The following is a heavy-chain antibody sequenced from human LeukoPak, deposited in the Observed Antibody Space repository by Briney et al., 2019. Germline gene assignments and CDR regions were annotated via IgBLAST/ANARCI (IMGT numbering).Heavy chain of an antibody. CDR2: IHYSGKT. CDR1: GGSISSGAYY. V-gene: IGHV4-39*06. J-gene: IGHJ3*02. CDR3: ASMRLRGDAFDI. Sequence: SETLSLTCTVSGGSISSGAYYWGWIRQPPGKGLEWIGTIHYSGKTYYNPSLKSRITISIDTSKKQFALKLSSVTAADTAVYYCASMRLRGDAFDIWGQGTMVTVSS. D-gene: IGHD4-17*01.